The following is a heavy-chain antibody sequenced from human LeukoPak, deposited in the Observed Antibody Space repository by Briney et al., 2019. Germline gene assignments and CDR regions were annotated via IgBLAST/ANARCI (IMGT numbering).Heavy chain of an antibody. CDR3: ARDEVGTAAPDY. V-gene: IGHV3-21*01. CDR2: ISSSSSYI. D-gene: IGHD2-21*02. Sequence: GGSLRLSCAASGFTFSRYSMNWVREAPGKGLEWVSSISSSSSYIYYADSVKGRFTISRDNAKNSLYLQMNSLRAEDTAVYYCARDEVGTAAPDYWGQGTLVTVSS. CDR1: GFTFSRYS. J-gene: IGHJ4*02.